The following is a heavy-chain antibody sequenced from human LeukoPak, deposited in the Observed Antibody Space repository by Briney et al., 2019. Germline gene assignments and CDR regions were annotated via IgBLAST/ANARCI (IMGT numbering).Heavy chain of an antibody. J-gene: IGHJ3*02. CDR3: ATPRIYCGGDCYPDAFDI. V-gene: IGHV1-69*04. CDR2: IIPIFGIA. CDR1: GGTLSSYA. Sequence: ASVKVSCKASGGTLSSYAISWVRQAPGQGLEWMGRIIPIFGIANYAQKFQGRVTITADKSTSTAYMELSSLRSEDTAVYYCATPRIYCGGDCYPDAFDIWGQGTMVTVSS. D-gene: IGHD2-21*02.